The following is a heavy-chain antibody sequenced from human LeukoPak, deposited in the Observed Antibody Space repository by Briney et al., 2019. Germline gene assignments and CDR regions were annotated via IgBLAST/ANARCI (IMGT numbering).Heavy chain of an antibody. Sequence: SETLSLTCAVYGGSFSGYYWSWIRQPPGKGLEWIGEINHSGSTNYNPSLKSRVTISVDTSKNQFSLKLSSVTAADTAVYYCASITIFGVVIKEVIDAFDIWGQGTMVTVSS. CDR1: GGSFSGYY. V-gene: IGHV4-34*01. CDR3: ASITIFGVVIKEVIDAFDI. D-gene: IGHD3-3*01. CDR2: INHSGST. J-gene: IGHJ3*02.